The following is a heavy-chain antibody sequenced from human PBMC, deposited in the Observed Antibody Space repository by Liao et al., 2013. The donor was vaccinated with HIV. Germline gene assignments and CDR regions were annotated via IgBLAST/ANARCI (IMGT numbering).Heavy chain of an antibody. CDR3: ARVKISPNYYYYYMDV. V-gene: IGHV4-4*07. CDR2: IYTSGST. CDR1: GGSIGNYY. J-gene: IGHJ6*03. Sequence: QVQLQESGPGLVKPSETLSLTCTVSGGSIGNYYWTWIRQPAGKGLEWIGRIYTSGSTNYNPSLNSRVTMSVDTSKNQFSLKLISVTAADTAVYYCARVKISPNYYYYYMDVWGKGPRSPSP. D-gene: IGHD2-15*01.